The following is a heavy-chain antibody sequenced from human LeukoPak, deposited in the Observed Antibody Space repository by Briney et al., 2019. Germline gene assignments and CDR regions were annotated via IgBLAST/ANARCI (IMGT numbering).Heavy chain of an antibody. Sequence: PGGSLRLSCAASGFTFDDYAMHWVRQAPGKGLEWVSGISWNSGSIGYADSVKGRFTISRDNAKNSLYLQMNSLRAEDTAVYYCARAGIAAAGVSFDYWGQGTLVTVSS. J-gene: IGHJ4*02. CDR2: ISWNSGSI. CDR1: GFTFDDYA. D-gene: IGHD6-13*01. CDR3: ARAGIAAAGVSFDY. V-gene: IGHV3-9*01.